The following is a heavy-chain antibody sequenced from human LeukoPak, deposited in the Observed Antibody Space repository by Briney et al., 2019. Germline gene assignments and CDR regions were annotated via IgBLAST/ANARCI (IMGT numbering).Heavy chain of an antibody. D-gene: IGHD6-13*01. CDR3: ARTTEAHSWRTRYYDYYMDV. CDR2: IYYSGST. J-gene: IGHJ6*03. Sequence: PSETLSLTCTVSGGSISSYYWSWIRQPPGKGLEWIVYIYYSGSTNYNPSLKSRVTISVDTSKNQFSLKLSSVTAADTAVYYCARTTEAHSWRTRYYDYYMDVWGKGTTVTISS. V-gene: IGHV4-59*01. CDR1: GGSISSYY.